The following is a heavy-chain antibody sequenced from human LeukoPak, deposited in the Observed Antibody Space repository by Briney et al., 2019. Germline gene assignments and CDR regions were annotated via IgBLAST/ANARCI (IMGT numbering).Heavy chain of an antibody. V-gene: IGHV4-34*01. CDR2: INHSGST. CDR1: GGSFSGYY. Sequence: PSETLSLTCAVYGGSFSGYYWSWIRQPPGKGLEWIGEINHSGSTNYNPSLKSRATISVDTSKNQFSLKLSSVTAADTAVYYCARVRSSGWYAKSYFDYWGQGTLVTVSS. D-gene: IGHD6-19*01. CDR3: ARVRSSGWYAKSYFDY. J-gene: IGHJ4*02.